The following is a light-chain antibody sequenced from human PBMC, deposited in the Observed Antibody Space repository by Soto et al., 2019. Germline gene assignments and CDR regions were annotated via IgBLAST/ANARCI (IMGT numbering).Light chain of an antibody. CDR2: GAS. J-gene: IGKJ1*01. CDR1: QAISNF. Sequence: IQMTQSPSTLSASVGDRVTITCRASQAISNFLAWYQQKPGKVPKLLMYGASTLPSGVPSRFSGSGSGTDFTLTISSLQPEDVATYYCQNSHSAPWTFGQGTKVEIK. V-gene: IGKV1-27*01. CDR3: QNSHSAPWT.